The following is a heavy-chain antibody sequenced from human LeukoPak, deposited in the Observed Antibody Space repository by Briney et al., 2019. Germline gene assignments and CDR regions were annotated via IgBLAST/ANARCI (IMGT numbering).Heavy chain of an antibody. V-gene: IGHV4-39*01. CDR2: IYYSGST. CDR1: GGSISSSSYY. CDR3: ARRGSSGWYVGYYFDY. J-gene: IGHJ4*02. D-gene: IGHD6-19*01. Sequence: ASETLSLTCTVSGGSISSSSYYWGWIRQPPGKGLEWIGSIYYSGSTYYNPSLKSRVTISVDTSKNQFSLKLSSVTAADTAVYYCARRGSSGWYVGYYFDYWGQGTLVTVSS.